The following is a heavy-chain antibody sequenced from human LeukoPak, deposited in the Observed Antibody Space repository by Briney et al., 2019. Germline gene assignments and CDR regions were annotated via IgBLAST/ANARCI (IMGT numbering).Heavy chain of an antibody. CDR2: ISWNSGNI. D-gene: IGHD2-8*02. V-gene: IGHV3-9*03. CDR1: GFTFGGYA. CDR3: GKCYRLLVSWGALDF. J-gene: IGHJ3*01. Sequence: GGSLRLSCAASGFTFGGYAMHWVRQAPGKGLEWVSGISWNSGNIFYADSVKGRFTISRDNAKNSLYLQMSSMRAEEMAVYYCGKCYRLLVSWGALDFWGKGTMVTVSS.